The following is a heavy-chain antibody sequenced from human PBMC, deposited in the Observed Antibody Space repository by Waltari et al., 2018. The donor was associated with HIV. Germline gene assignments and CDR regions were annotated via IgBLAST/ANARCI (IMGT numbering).Heavy chain of an antibody. CDR3: ARLTTPQYYFDY. V-gene: IGHV3-7*01. CDR1: GFTFSSYW. D-gene: IGHD4-17*01. J-gene: IGHJ4*02. CDR2: IKQEGSGK. Sequence: EVQLVESGGGLVQPGGSLRLSCAASGFTFSSYWMSWVRQAPGKGWEWVANIKQEGSGKYYVDSVKGRFTISRDNAKNSLYLQMNSLRAEDTAVYYCARLTTPQYYFDYWGQGTLVTVSS.